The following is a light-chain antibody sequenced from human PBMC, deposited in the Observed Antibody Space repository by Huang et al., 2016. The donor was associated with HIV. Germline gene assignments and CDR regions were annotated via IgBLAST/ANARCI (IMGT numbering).Light chain of an antibody. Sequence: DIVMTQSPDSLAVSLGERATINCKSSQNVLYNNNNKNYLAWYQQKPGQPPKLLIYWAATRESGVPDRFSGSGSVTDFTLTISSLQAEDVAVYYCQQYYSSPRTFGPGTKVDIK. CDR2: WAA. V-gene: IGKV4-1*01. CDR3: QQYYSSPRT. J-gene: IGKJ3*01. CDR1: QNVLYNNNNKNY.